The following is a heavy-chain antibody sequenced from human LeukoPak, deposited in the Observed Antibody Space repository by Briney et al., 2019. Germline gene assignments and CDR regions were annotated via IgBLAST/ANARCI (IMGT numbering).Heavy chain of an antibody. CDR2: VGTGGDT. CDR1: GFTFSSYA. D-gene: IGHD6-13*01. V-gene: IGHV3-13*01. Sequence: GGSLRLSCAASGFTFSSYAMSWVRQPTGKGLEWVSAVGTGGDTYYAGSVKGRFTVVRENAKTTLYLQMNSLRAGDTAMYYCARRSAAAGIDAFDIWGQGTMVTVSS. J-gene: IGHJ3*02. CDR3: ARRSAAAGIDAFDI.